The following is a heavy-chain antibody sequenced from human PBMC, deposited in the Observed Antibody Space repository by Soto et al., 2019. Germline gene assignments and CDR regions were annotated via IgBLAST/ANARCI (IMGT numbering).Heavy chain of an antibody. V-gene: IGHV3-30*03. CDR2: ISYDGSNK. J-gene: IGHJ3*02. CDR1: GFTFSSYG. Sequence: QVQLVESGGGVVQPGRSLRLSCAASGFTFSSYGMHWVRQAPGKGLEWVAVISYDGSNKYYADSVKGRFTISRDNSKNTLYLQMXSLRAEDTAVYXXXXXXXXXXQLWLTDAFDIWGQGTMVTVSS. CDR3: XXXXXXXXQLWLTDAFDI. D-gene: IGHD5-18*01.